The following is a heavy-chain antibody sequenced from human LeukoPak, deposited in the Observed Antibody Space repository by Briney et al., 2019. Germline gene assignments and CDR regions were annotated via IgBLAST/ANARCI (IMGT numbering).Heavy chain of an antibody. Sequence: ASVKVSCKASGYTFTGYYMHWVRQAPGQGLEWMGWINPNSGGTNYAQKFQGRVTMTRDTSISTAYMELRSLRSDDTAVYYCARGRTIFGVVIVSFDYWGQGTLVTVSS. CDR2: INPNSGGT. CDR3: ARGRTIFGVVIVSFDY. J-gene: IGHJ4*02. V-gene: IGHV1-2*02. CDR1: GYTFTGYY. D-gene: IGHD3-3*01.